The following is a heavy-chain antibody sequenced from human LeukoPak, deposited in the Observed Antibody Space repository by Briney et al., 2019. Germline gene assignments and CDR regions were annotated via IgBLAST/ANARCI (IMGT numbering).Heavy chain of an antibody. CDR1: GGSISSYY. Sequence: SETLSLTCTVSGGSISSYYWSWIRQPPGKGLEWSGYIYYSGSTNYNPSLKSRVTISVDTSKNQFSLKLSSVTAADTAVYYCARTDKSDAFDIWGQGTMVTVSS. CDR3: ARTDKSDAFDI. D-gene: IGHD3-9*01. J-gene: IGHJ3*02. CDR2: IYYSGST. V-gene: IGHV4-59*01.